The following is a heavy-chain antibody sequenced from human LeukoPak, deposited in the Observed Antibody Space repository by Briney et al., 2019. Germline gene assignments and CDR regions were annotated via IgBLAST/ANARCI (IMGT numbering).Heavy chain of an antibody. D-gene: IGHD6-19*01. J-gene: IGHJ4*02. V-gene: IGHV4-59*12. CDR1: GGSISSYY. Sequence: SETLSLTCTVSGGSISSYYWSWIRQPPGKGLEWIGYIYYSGSTYYNPSLKSRVTISVDTSKNQFSLKLSSVTAADTAVYYCARETIAVAAPDYWGQGTLVTVSS. CDR3: ARETIAVAAPDY. CDR2: IYYSGST.